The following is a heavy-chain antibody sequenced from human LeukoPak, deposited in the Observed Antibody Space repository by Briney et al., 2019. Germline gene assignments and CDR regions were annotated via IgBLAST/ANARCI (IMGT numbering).Heavy chain of an antibody. D-gene: IGHD1-26*01. CDR3: AKDLDAKWELPYNWFDP. V-gene: IGHV3-23*01. Sequence: GGSLRLSCAASGFTFSSYSMNWVRQAPGKGLEWVSAISGSGGSTYYADSVKGRFTISRDNSKNTLYLQMNSLRAEDTAVYYCAKDLDAKWELPYNWFDPWGQGTLVTVSS. J-gene: IGHJ5*02. CDR1: GFTFSSYS. CDR2: ISGSGGST.